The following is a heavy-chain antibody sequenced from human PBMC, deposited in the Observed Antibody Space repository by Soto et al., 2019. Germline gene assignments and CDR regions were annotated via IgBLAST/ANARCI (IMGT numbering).Heavy chain of an antibody. CDR1: GGTFSSYA. Sequence: QVQLLQSWAEVKKPGSSVKVSCKASGGTFSSYAISWVRQAHGQGLEWMGGIIPIFGTANYAQKFQGRVKSTADESTSSEYFELSSLRSDDRAVFYCTRWASEGGYSSGPSCYGFDYWGQGTLVTVSS. V-gene: IGHV1-69*01. CDR3: TRWASEGGYSSGPSCYGFDY. J-gene: IGHJ4*02. D-gene: IGHD2-2*01. CDR2: IIPIFGTA.